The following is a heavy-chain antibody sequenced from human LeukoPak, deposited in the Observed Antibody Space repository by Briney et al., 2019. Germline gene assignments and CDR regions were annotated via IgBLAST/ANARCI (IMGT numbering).Heavy chain of an antibody. D-gene: IGHD3-22*01. CDR2: ISAYNGNT. J-gene: IGHJ4*02. Sequence: ASVKVSCKASGYTFTTYGISWVRQAPGQWLELMGWISAYNGNTNYAQKLQGRVTMTTDTSTSTAYMELRSLRSDDTAVYYCATMIVVADYFDYWGQGTLVTVSS. CDR1: GYTFTTYG. V-gene: IGHV1-18*01. CDR3: ATMIVVADYFDY.